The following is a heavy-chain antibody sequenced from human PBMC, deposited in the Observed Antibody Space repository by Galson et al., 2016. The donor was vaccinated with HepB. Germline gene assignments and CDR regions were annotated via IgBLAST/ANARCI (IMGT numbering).Heavy chain of an antibody. D-gene: IGHD3-22*01. Sequence: SLRLSCAASGFTFDDYGMDWVRQAPGKGLEWVAGISWNSIGVGYADSVKGRFTISRDNAKNSLYLQMNSLRAEDTALYYCVKDRVYRCSSGTCHWEFDHWGQGTLVTVSS. V-gene: IGHV3-9*01. CDR1: GFTFDDYG. CDR2: ISWNSIGV. CDR3: VKDRVYRCSSGTCHWEFDH. J-gene: IGHJ4*02.